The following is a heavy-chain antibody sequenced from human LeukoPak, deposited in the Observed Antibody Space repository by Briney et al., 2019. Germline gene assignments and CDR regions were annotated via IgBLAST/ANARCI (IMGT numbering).Heavy chain of an antibody. CDR2: IIPIFGTA. D-gene: IGHD5-12*01. CDR3: ARGGGYSGYDYAVLFDY. Sequence: ASVKVSCKASGGTFSGYAISWVRQAPGQGLEWMGGIIPIFGTANYAQKFQGRVTITADESTSTAYMELSSLRSEDTAVYYCARGGGYSGYDYAVLFDYWGQGTLVTVSS. V-gene: IGHV1-69*13. CDR1: GGTFSGYA. J-gene: IGHJ4*02.